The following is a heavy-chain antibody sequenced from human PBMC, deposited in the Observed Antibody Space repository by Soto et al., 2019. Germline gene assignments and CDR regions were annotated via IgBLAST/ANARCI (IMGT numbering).Heavy chain of an antibody. CDR2: VSHSGST. D-gene: IGHD3-16*01. CDR3: AREGPLSGDAFDI. V-gene: IGHV4-59*11. Sequence: SGTLSLTCTVFGGSIISHLWSWIRQPPGKGLEWIGYVSHSGSTTHNPSLKSRVTISLDTSKNQVSLQLRSVTAADTAVYYCAREGPLSGDAFDIWGRGTKVTVSS. J-gene: IGHJ3*02. CDR1: GGSIISHL.